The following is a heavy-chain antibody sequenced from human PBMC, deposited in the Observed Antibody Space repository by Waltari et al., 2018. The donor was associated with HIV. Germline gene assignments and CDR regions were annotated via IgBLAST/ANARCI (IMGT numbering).Heavy chain of an antibody. CDR1: GYSFTSYA. J-gene: IGHJ4*02. Sequence: QVQLVQSGSELKKPGASVKVSCKASGYSFTSYAMNWVRQAPGQGLEWMGWINTHTGIPAYAQGFTGRFVFSLDTSVSTAYLQITSLKAEDTAVYYCARPNYSGSGSSLGADFDYWGQGTLVTVSS. D-gene: IGHD3-10*01. CDR2: INTHTGIP. CDR3: ARPNYSGSGSSLGADFDY. V-gene: IGHV7-4-1*02.